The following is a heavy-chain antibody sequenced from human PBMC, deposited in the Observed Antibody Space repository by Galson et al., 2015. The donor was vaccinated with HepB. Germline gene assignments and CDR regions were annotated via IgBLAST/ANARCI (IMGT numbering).Heavy chain of an antibody. CDR3: ARGFAVVVVAAGREAFDI. D-gene: IGHD2-15*01. V-gene: IGHV3-30*04. J-gene: IGHJ3*02. CDR2: ISYDGSNK. CDR1: GFTFSSYA. Sequence: SLRLSCAASGFTFSSYAMHWVRQDPGKGLEWVAVISYDGSNKYYADSVKGRFTISRDNSRNTLYLQMNSLRAEDTAVYYCARGFAVVVVAAGREAFDIWGQGTMVTVSS.